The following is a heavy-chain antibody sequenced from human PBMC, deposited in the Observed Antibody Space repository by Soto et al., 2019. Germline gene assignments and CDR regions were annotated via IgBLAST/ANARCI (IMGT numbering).Heavy chain of an antibody. CDR3: ARVPSSSGRAHFDY. Sequence: GGSLRLSCAVSGFTFSTYAMHWVRQAPGKGLEWVAIISYDGSNKYYADSVKGRFTISRDNSKNTLYLQMNSLRAEDTAVYYCARVPSSSGRAHFDYWGQGTLVTVSS. CDR2: ISYDGSNK. CDR1: GFTFSTYA. J-gene: IGHJ4*02. D-gene: IGHD2-15*01. V-gene: IGHV3-30-3*01.